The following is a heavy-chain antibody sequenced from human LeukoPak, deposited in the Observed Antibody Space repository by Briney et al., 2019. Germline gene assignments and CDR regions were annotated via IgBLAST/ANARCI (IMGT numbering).Heavy chain of an antibody. CDR2: VYYSGSA. V-gene: IGHV4-30-4*01. CDR1: GPSIISGDYY. D-gene: IGHD3-9*01. CDR3: ASCHYDILTGYRREFDY. J-gene: IGHJ4*02. Sequence: SETLSVTRTVSGPSIISGDYYWSWIRQSPGKGLEWIGSVYYSGSAYYNPSLKSRLTISADTSKNQFSLRLNSVTAADTALYYCASCHYDILTGYRREFDYWGQGILVTVSS.